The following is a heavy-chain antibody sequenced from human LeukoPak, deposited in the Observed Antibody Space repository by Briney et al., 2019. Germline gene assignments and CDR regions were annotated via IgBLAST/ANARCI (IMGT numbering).Heavy chain of an antibody. CDR3: ARDKCSSTSCYDV. CDR1: GFTFNTHG. CDR2: ISSRGSTI. J-gene: IGHJ6*04. V-gene: IGHV3-48*04. D-gene: IGHD2-2*01. Sequence: GGSLRLSCAASGFTFNTHGMNWVRQAPGKGLEWVSYISSRGSTIYYADSVKGRFTISRDNAKNSLYLQMNSLRAEDTAVYYCARDKCSSTSCYDVWGKGTTVTVSS.